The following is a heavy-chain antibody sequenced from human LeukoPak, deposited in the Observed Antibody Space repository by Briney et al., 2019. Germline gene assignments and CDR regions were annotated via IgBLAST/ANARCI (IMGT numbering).Heavy chain of an antibody. CDR3: AKRGYYDTLTGYYPFDN. V-gene: IGHV3-23*01. Sequence: GGSLRLSCAASGFTFSSYAMSWVRQAPGKGLEWVASISGSGSSTYYADSVKGRFTISRDNSRNTLYLQMNSLRAEDTAMYYCAKRGYYDTLTGYYPFDNWGQGTLVTVSS. CDR1: GFTFSSYA. J-gene: IGHJ4*02. CDR2: ISGSGSST. D-gene: IGHD3-9*01.